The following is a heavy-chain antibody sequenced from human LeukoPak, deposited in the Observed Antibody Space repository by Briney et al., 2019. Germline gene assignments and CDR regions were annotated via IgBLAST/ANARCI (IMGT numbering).Heavy chain of an antibody. J-gene: IGHJ6*02. CDR3: TTDGVLWSLYGMDV. CDR1: GFTFSSAW. Sequence: GGSLRLSCAASGFTFSSAWMSWVRQAPGKGLEWVGRIKSKTDGGTTDYAAPVKGRFTISRDDSKNTLYLQMNSLKTEDTAVYYCTTDGVLWSLYGMDVWGQGTTVTVSS. CDR2: IKSKTDGGTT. V-gene: IGHV3-15*01. D-gene: IGHD3-10*01.